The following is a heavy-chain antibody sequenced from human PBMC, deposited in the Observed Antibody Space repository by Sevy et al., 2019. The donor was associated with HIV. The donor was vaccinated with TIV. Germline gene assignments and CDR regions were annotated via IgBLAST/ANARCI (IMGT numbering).Heavy chain of an antibody. V-gene: IGHV3-30-3*02. CDR1: GFIFSTSP. D-gene: IGHD3-10*01. J-gene: IGHJ4*02. CDR3: AKDDLGSIDY. Sequence: GGSLRLSCAASGFIFSTSPMHWVRQAPGKGLACVAILSYDDSDENYADSVKGRFTISRDNSKNTLYLQMNSLRTEDTAVYYCAKDDLGSIDYWGQGTLVTVSS. CDR2: LSYDDSDE.